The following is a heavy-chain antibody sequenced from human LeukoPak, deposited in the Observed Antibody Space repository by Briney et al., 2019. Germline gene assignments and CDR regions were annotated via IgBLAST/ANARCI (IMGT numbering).Heavy chain of an antibody. D-gene: IGHD3-22*01. CDR2: INHSGST. CDR1: GGSFSGYY. Sequence: PSETLSLTCAVYGGSFSGYYWSWIRQPPGKGLEWIGEINHSGSTNYNPSLKSRVTISVDTSKNQFSLKLSSVTAADTAVYYCARGLGTMIQWGQGTLATVSS. J-gene: IGHJ4*02. CDR3: ARGLGTMIQ. V-gene: IGHV4-34*01.